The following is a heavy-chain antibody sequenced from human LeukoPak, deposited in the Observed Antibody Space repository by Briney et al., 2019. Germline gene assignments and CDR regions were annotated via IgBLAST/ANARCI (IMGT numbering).Heavy chain of an antibody. D-gene: IGHD3-3*01. CDR1: GFTFSDYY. V-gene: IGHV3-11*04. J-gene: IGHJ4*02. CDR2: ISSSGSTI. Sequence: PGGSLRLSCAASGFTFSDYYMSWIRQAPGKGLEWVSYISSSGSTIYYADSVKGRFTISRDNAKNSLYLQMNSLRAEDTAVYYCAKTKGDHDFWSGYTPYFFDYWGQGTLVTVPS. CDR3: AKTKGDHDFWSGYTPYFFDY.